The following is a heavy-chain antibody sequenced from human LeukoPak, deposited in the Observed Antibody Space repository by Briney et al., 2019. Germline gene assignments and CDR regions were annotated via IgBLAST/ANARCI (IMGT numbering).Heavy chain of an antibody. D-gene: IGHD1-20*01. V-gene: IGHV1-69*13. J-gene: IGHJ4*02. Sequence: SVKVSCKASGGTFSSYAISWVRQAPRQGLEWMGGIIPIFGTANYAQKFQGRVTITADESTSTAYMELSSLRSEDTAVYYCARDSDNWNYFDYWGQGTLVTVSS. CDR2: IIPIFGTA. CDR3: ARDSDNWNYFDY. CDR1: GGTFSSYA.